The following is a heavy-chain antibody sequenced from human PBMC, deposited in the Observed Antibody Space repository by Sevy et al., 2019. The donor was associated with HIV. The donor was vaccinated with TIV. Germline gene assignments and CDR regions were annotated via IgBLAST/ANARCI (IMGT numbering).Heavy chain of an antibody. CDR1: GFTFSDYY. Sequence: GGSLRLSCAASGFTFSDYYMSWIRQAPGKGLEWVSYISSSSSYTNYADSVKGRFTISRDNAKNSLYLQMNSLRAEDTAVYYCARDLFNGGYDPRGSMVARSQGPWGQGTLVTVSS. CDR3: ARDLFNGGYDPRGSMVARSQGP. CDR2: ISSSSSYT. J-gene: IGHJ5*02. V-gene: IGHV3-11*06. D-gene: IGHD5-12*01.